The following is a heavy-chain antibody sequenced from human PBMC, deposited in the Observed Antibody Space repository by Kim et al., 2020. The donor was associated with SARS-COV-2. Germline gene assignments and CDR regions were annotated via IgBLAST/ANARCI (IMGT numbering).Heavy chain of an antibody. Sequence: KKDYADSVKGRFTISGDSSENSLYLQMNSLRLEDTAIYYCARDWQLDYWGQGTLVTVSS. J-gene: IGHJ4*02. D-gene: IGHD6-6*01. CDR3: ARDWQLDY. CDR2: KK. V-gene: IGHV3-30*13.